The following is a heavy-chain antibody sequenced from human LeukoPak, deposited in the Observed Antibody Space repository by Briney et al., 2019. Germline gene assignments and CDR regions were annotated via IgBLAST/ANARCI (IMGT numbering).Heavy chain of an antibody. V-gene: IGHV3-21*01. CDR3: ARVGGSRWSPIDY. CDR1: GFTFSHYV. D-gene: IGHD6-13*01. Sequence: GGSLRLSCAASGFTFSHYVMTWVRQAPGKGLEWVSSISSSSSYIYYADSVKGRFTISRDNAKNSLYLQMNSLRAEDTAVYYCARVGGSRWSPIDYWGQGTLVTVSS. J-gene: IGHJ4*02. CDR2: ISSSSSYI.